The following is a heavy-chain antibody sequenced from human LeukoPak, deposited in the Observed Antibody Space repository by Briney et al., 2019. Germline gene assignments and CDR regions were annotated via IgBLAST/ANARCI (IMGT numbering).Heavy chain of an antibody. J-gene: IGHJ6*03. CDR2: IIPIFGTA. CDR1: GGTFSSYA. D-gene: IGHD3-9*01. CDR3: ARDLRAYYDILTGYPMDV. V-gene: IGHV1-69*13. Sequence: SSVTLSCKASGGTFSSYAISWVRPAPGQGLEWMGGIIPIFGTANYAQKFQGRVAITADESTSTAYMELSSLRSEDTAVYYCARDLRAYYDILTGYPMDVWGEGTAVTVSS.